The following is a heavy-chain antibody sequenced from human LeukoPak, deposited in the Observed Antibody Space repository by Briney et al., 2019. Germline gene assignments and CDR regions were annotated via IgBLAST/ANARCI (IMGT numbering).Heavy chain of an antibody. D-gene: IGHD2-2*01. V-gene: IGHV3-48*01. Sequence: PGGSPRLSCAASGFTFSSYSMNWVRQAPGKGLEWVSYISSSSNTIYYADSVKGRFTISRDNAKKSLYLQMTSLRVEDTAVYYCARLPVVAAAIIYYYYSYMDVWGKGTTVTVSS. CDR3: ARLPVVAAAIIYYYYSYMDV. J-gene: IGHJ6*03. CDR2: ISSSSNTI. CDR1: GFTFSSYS.